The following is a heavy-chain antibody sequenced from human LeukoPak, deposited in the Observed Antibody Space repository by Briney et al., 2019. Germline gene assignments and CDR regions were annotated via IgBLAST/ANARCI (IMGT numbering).Heavy chain of an antibody. CDR2: ISGSGGST. V-gene: IGHV3-23*01. J-gene: IGHJ6*03. Sequence: GSLRLSCAASGFTFSSYAMSWVRQAPGKGLEWVSAISGSGGSTYYADSVKGRFTISRDNSKNTLYLQMNSLRAEDTAVYYCATQAYSSGWYGISAYYYYYYMDVWGKGTTVTVSS. D-gene: IGHD6-19*01. CDR1: GFTFSSYA. CDR3: ATQAYSSGWYGISAYYYYYYMDV.